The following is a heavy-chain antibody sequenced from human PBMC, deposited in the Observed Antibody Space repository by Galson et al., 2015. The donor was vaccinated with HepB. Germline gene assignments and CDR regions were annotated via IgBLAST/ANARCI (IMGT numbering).Heavy chain of an antibody. CDR1: GYTFTSYD. J-gene: IGHJ5*02. D-gene: IGHD2-2*01. CDR3: ARGPARWGVVVPAAPRGFDP. V-gene: IGHV1-8*01. CDR2: MNPNSGNT. Sequence: SVKVSCKASGYTFTSYDINWVRQATGQGLEWMGWMNPNSGNTGYAQKFQGRVTMTRNTSISTAYMELSSLRSEDTAVYYCARGPARWGVVVPAAPRGFDPWGQGTLVTVSS.